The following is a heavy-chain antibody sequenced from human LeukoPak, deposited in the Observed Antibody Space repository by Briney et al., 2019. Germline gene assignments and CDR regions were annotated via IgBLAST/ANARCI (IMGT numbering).Heavy chain of an antibody. V-gene: IGHV4-31*03. CDR1: GGSISSGGDY. CDR3: ARAAWRGSNSRDAFDI. D-gene: IGHD4/OR15-4a*01. J-gene: IGHJ3*02. CDR2: IYYTGTT. Sequence: PSETLSLTCTVSGGSISSGGDYWRLIRQHPGKGLEWIGYIYYTGTTYYNPSLKSRLTISVDTSKNQFPLNLSSMTAADTAVYYCARAAWRGSNSRDAFDIWGQGTVVTVSS.